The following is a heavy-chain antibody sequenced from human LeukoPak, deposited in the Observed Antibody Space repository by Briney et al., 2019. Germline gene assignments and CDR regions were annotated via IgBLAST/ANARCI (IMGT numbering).Heavy chain of an antibody. CDR1: GGSISSSSAY. D-gene: IGHD5-18*01. CDR2: IYYSKNT. V-gene: IGHV4-39*01. CDR3: VSPRGFSYGYFDY. Sequence: SETLSLTCTDSGGSISSSSAYWGWIRQPPGKGLEWIGSIYYSKNTYYNPSHKSRVTISADASKNQFSLTLGSVSATDTAVYYCVSPRGFSYGYFDYWGQGTLVTVSS. J-gene: IGHJ4*02.